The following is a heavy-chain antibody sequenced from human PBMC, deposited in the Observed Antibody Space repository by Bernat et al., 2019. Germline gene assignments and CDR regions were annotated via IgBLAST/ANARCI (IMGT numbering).Heavy chain of an antibody. J-gene: IGHJ4*02. Sequence: QVQLVESGGGVVQPVRSLRLSCAASGFTFSSYGMHWVRQAPGKGLEWVAVISYDGSNKYYADSVKGRFTISRDNSKNTLYLQMNSLRDEDTAVYYCAKDGGSYDYYFDYWGQGTLVTVSS. CDR3: AKDGGSYDYYFDY. V-gene: IGHV3-30*18. CDR1: GFTFSSYG. D-gene: IGHD1-26*01. CDR2: ISYDGSNK.